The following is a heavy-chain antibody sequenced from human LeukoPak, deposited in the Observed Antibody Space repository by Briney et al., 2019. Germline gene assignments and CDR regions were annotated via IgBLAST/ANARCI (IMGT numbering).Heavy chain of an antibody. V-gene: IGHV3-23*01. Sequence: GGSLRLSCAAPGFTFSSYAMSWVREGPGEGLEWGSAICGSGGSTYYADSVKGRFTLSRDNSKNTLYLQMNSLRAEDTAVYYCARDRRISSWLGVGPWGQGTLVTVSS. CDR3: ARDRRISSWLGVGP. CDR1: GFTFSSYA. J-gene: IGHJ5*02. CDR2: ICGSGGST. D-gene: IGHD6-13*01.